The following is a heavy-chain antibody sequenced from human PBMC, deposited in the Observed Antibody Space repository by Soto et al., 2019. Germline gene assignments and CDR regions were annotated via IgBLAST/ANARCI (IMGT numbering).Heavy chain of an antibody. CDR2: IIPIFGTG. J-gene: IGHJ6*02. CDR3: ARATTSHAYYFYGMDV. CDR1: GGTFNRYG. Sequence: QVQLVQSGAEVKKPGSSVKVSCKTSGGTFNRYGISWVRQAPGQGLEWMGGIIPIFGTGNYAQKFQGRVTITADESTTTAHMELRGLTSEDTAVYFCARATTSHAYYFYGMDVWGQGTTVTVSS. V-gene: IGHV1-69*12.